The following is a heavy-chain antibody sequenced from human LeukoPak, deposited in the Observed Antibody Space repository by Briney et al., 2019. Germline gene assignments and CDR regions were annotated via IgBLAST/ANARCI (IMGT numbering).Heavy chain of an antibody. Sequence: GESLKISCQTPGFTFTNYWIGWVRQMPGKGLEWMGIIYPGDSDTKYSPSFRGQVTMSADKSTSTAYLQWGSLKASDTAMYFCARGGASMATGFNYWGQGTLVTVSS. CDR2: IYPGDSDT. CDR3: ARGGASMATGFNY. D-gene: IGHD6-6*01. CDR1: GFTFTNYW. J-gene: IGHJ4*01. V-gene: IGHV5-51*01.